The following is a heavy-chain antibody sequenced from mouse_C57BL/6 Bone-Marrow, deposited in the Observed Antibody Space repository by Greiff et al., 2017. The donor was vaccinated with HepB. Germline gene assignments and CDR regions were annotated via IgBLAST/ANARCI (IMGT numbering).Heavy chain of an antibody. D-gene: IGHD1-1*01. CDR3: ARSPLSSTVVEGFAY. J-gene: IGHJ3*01. V-gene: IGHV1-50*01. CDR2: IDPSDSYT. Sequence: QVQLQQPGAELVKPGASVKLSCKASGYTFTSYWMQWVKQRPGQGLEWIGEIDPSDSYTNYNQKFKGKATLTVDTSSSTAYMQLSSLTSEDSAVYYCARSPLSSTVVEGFAYWGQGTLVTVSA. CDR1: GYTFTSYW.